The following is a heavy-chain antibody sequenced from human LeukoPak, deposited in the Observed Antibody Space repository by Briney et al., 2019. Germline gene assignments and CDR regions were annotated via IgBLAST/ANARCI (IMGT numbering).Heavy chain of an antibody. CDR2: ISAYNGNT. Sequence: GASVEVSCKASGYTFTSYGISWVRQAPGQGLEWMGWISAYNGNTNYAQKLQGRVTMTTDTSTSTAYMELRSLRSDDTAVYYCAREVVVVPAAIRGDWFDPWGQGTLVTVSS. J-gene: IGHJ5*02. D-gene: IGHD2-2*01. CDR3: AREVVVVPAAIRGDWFDP. V-gene: IGHV1-18*01. CDR1: GYTFTSYG.